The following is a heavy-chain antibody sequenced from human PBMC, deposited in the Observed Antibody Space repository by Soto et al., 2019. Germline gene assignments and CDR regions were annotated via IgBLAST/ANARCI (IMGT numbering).Heavy chain of an antibody. Sequence: SETLSLTCTVSGGSISSYYWSWMRQPPGKGLEWIGSIYYSGTSNYNPSLNSRLAIAVDTSKNQFSLRLSSVTAADTAVYYCATRSGDYVGWFDPWGQGTRVTVSS. D-gene: IGHD4-17*01. CDR1: GGSISSYY. CDR2: IYYSGTS. V-gene: IGHV4-59*08. CDR3: ATRSGDYVGWFDP. J-gene: IGHJ5*02.